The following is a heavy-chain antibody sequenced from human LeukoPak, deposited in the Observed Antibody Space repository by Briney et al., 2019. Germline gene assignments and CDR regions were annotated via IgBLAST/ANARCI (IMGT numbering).Heavy chain of an antibody. J-gene: IGHJ6*02. CDR2: INHSGST. CDR3: ARNRRLGGKNCSGGSCRTYYYYGMDV. Sequence: KPSETLSLTCAVYGGSFSGYYWSWIRQPPGKGLEWIGEINHSGSTNYNLSLKSRVTISVDTSKNQFSLKLSSVTAADTAVYYCARNRRLGGKNCSGGSCRTYYYYGMDVWGQGTTVTVSS. D-gene: IGHD2-15*01. CDR1: GGSFSGYY. V-gene: IGHV4-34*01.